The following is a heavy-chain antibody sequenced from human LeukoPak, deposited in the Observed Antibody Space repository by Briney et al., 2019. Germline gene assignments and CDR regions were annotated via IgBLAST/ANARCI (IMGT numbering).Heavy chain of an antibody. V-gene: IGHV1-2*04. Sequence: ASVKVSCKASGGTFSSYAISWVRQAPGQGLEWMGWINPNSGGTNYAQKFQGWVTMTRDTSISTAYMELSSLRSEDTAVYYCARDGGPGWFDPWGQGTLVTVSS. CDR3: ARDGGPGWFDP. CDR1: GGTFSSYA. J-gene: IGHJ5*02. CDR2: INPNSGGT. D-gene: IGHD3-16*01.